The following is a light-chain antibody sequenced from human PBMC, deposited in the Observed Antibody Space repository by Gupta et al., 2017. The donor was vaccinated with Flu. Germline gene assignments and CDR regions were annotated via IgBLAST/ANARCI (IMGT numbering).Light chain of an antibody. CDR3: QHRDSTPIT. Sequence: DIQMTQSPSSLSASVGDRVTIACRAGHRISSYLNWYQQKPGKAPKLLIYAASSLQSGIPSRFSGSGSGTDFTLTISSLQPEDFATYYCQHRDSTPITFGGGTKVEIK. CDR2: AAS. J-gene: IGKJ4*01. V-gene: IGKV1-39*01. CDR1: HRISSY.